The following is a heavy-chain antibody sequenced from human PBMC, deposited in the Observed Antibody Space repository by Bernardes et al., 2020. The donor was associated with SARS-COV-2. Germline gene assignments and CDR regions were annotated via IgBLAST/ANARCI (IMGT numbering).Heavy chain of an antibody. CDR3: AKTAYSSYKWFDP. J-gene: IGHJ5*02. D-gene: IGHD4-4*01. CDR1: GFTFSSSA. CDR2: ISGSGITT. Sequence: VGSLRLSCAASGFTFSSSAMSWVRQAPGKGLEWVSVISGSGITTYYTDSVTGRFTISRDNSKSTLYLQMNSLRAEDTAVYFCAKTAYSSYKWFDPWGQGTQVTVSS. V-gene: IGHV3-23*01.